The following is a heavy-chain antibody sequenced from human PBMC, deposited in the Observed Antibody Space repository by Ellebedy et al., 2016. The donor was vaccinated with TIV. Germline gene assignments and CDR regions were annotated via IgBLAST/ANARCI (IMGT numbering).Heavy chain of an antibody. D-gene: IGHD6-13*01. CDR2: ISSSSSYI. CDR3: ARGGGYSSSWYKN. Sequence: GESLKISCAASGFTFSSYSMNWVRQAPGKGLEWVSSISSSSSYIYYADSVKGRFTISRDNAKNSLYLQMNSLRAEDTAVYYCARGGGYSSSWYKNWGQGTLVTVSS. V-gene: IGHV3-21*01. CDR1: GFTFSSYS. J-gene: IGHJ4*02.